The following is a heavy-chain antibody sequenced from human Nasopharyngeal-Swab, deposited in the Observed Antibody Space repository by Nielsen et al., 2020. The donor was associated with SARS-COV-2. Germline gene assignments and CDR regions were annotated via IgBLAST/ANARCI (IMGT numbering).Heavy chain of an antibody. D-gene: IGHD3-3*01. CDR3: ARDSDTIFGVAIDY. Sequence: SETLSLTCAVSGGSISSSNWWSWVRQPPGKGLEWIGEIYHSGSTNYNPSLKSRVTISVDKSKNQFSLKLSSVTAADTAVYYCARDSDTIFGVAIDYWGQGTLVTVSS. V-gene: IGHV4-4*02. CDR2: IYHSGST. J-gene: IGHJ4*02. CDR1: GGSISSSNW.